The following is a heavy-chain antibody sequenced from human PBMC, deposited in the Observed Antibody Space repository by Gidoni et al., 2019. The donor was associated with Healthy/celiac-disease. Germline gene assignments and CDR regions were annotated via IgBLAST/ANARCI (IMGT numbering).Heavy chain of an antibody. CDR2: IIPIFGTA. Sequence: VQLVQSGAEVKKPGSSVKVSCQASGGTFSRYALSWVRQAPGQGLEWMGGIIPIFGTANDEQKFQGRVTITADESTSTAYMELSSLRAEDTAVYYCARDSVGEVVVAATHGYYYYGMDVWGQGTTVTVSS. D-gene: IGHD2-15*01. CDR3: ARDSVGEVVVAATHGYYYYGMDV. CDR1: GGTFSRYA. V-gene: IGHV1-69*01. J-gene: IGHJ6*02.